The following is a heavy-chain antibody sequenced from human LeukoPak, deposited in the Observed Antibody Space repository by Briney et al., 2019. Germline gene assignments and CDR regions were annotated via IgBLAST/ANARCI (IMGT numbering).Heavy chain of an antibody. Sequence: GGSLRLSCAASGFSFSNYEMNWVRQAPGKGLEWVSYISTSGSTKYYADSVKGRFTISRDNAKNSLYLQMNSLRAEDTAVYYCAAYYGSGRGSYYFDYWGQGTLVTVSS. CDR2: ISTSGSTK. CDR1: GFSFSNYE. J-gene: IGHJ4*02. CDR3: AAYYGSGRGSYYFDY. V-gene: IGHV3-48*03. D-gene: IGHD3-10*01.